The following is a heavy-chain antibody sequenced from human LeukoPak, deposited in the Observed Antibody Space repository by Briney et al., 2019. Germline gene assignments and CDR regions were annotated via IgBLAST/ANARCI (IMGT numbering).Heavy chain of an antibody. CDR1: GFTFSNYA. CDR2: ISGSGDNT. CDR3: AKSSSWTYHYLDY. V-gene: IGHV3-23*01. J-gene: IGHJ4*02. Sequence: PGGSLRLSCAASGFTFSNYAMSWVRQAPGKGLEWVSTISGSGDNTYNSDSVKGRFTVSRDNSMNTLSLQMNSLRAEDTALYYCAKSSSWTYHYLDYWGQGALVTVSS. D-gene: IGHD6-13*01.